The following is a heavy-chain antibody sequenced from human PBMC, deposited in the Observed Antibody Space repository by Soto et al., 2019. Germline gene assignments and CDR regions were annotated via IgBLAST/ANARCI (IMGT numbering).Heavy chain of an antibody. Sequence: PGGSLRLSCAASGFTFSSYGMHWVRQAPGKGLEWVAVISYDGSNKYYADSVKGRFTISRDNSKNTLYLQMNSLRAEDTAVYYCAKDGRGSGHYYGMDVWGQGTTVTVSS. D-gene: IGHD6-19*01. CDR1: GFTFSSYG. J-gene: IGHJ6*02. V-gene: IGHV3-30*18. CDR2: ISYDGSNK. CDR3: AKDGRGSGHYYGMDV.